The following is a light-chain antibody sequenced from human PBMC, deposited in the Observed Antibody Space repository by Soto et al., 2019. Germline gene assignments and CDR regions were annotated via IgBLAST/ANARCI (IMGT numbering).Light chain of an antibody. J-gene: IGKJ1*01. CDR2: DAS. Sequence: DIQMTQSPSTLSASVGDRVTITCRASQSIDSWLAWYQQKPGKAPKLLIYDASSLESGAPSRFSGSGYGTEFTLTISSLQPDDFATYYCQQYNSYPWTFGQGTKVEIK. CDR1: QSIDSW. CDR3: QQYNSYPWT. V-gene: IGKV1-5*01.